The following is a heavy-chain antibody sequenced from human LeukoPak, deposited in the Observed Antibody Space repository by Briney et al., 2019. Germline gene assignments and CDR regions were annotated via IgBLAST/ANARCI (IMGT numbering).Heavy chain of an antibody. V-gene: IGHV3-7*01. Sequence: PGGSLRLSCAASGFTFSNYAMSWVRQAPGKGLEWVANIKQDGSEKYYVDSVKGRFTISRDNAKNSLYLQMNSLRAEDTAVYYCARDRNEYLPIGDPWGQGTLVTVSS. CDR1: GFTFSNYA. CDR2: IKQDGSEK. CDR3: ARDRNEYLPIGDP. D-gene: IGHD2-2*01. J-gene: IGHJ5*02.